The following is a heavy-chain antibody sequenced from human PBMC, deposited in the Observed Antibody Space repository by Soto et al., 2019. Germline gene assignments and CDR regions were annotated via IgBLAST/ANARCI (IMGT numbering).Heavy chain of an antibody. CDR2: IKSKTDGGTT. CDR3: TTVGYSNYVLLPYYYYGMDV. V-gene: IGHV3-15*07. D-gene: IGHD4-4*01. J-gene: IGHJ6*02. Sequence: GGSLRLSCAASGFTFSNAWMNWVRQAPGKGLEWVGRIKSKTDGGTTDYAAPVKGRFTISRDDSKNTLYLQMNSLKTEDTAVYYCTTVGYSNYVLLPYYYYGMDVWGQGTTVTVSS. CDR1: GFTFSNAW.